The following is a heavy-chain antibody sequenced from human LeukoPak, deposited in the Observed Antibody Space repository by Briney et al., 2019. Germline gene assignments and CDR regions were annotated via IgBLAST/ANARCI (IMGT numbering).Heavy chain of an antibody. D-gene: IGHD2-15*01. CDR1: GFTFNEYV. V-gene: IGHV3-9*01. J-gene: IGHJ3*02. Sequence: PGGSLRLSCAASGFTFNEYVMHWVRQAPGKGLEWVSGISWSGCIIEYADSVRGRYTSARDNAKNSLFLQMNSLRVEDSAMYYCVRDQVVGSCVDCPLGDAFDTWGQGTMVTVSS. CDR2: ISWSGCII. CDR3: VRDQVVGSCVDCPLGDAFDT.